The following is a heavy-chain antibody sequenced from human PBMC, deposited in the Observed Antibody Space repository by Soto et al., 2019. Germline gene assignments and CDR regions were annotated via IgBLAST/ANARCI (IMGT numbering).Heavy chain of an antibody. CDR3: ARAPRPVPAATDYYYYGMDV. J-gene: IGHJ6*02. D-gene: IGHD2-2*01. CDR2: IIPIFGTA. CDR1: GGTFSSYA. Sequence: SVKVSCKASGGTFSSYAISWVRQAPGQGLEWMGGIIPIFGTANYAQKFQGRVTITADESTSTAYMELSSLRSEDTAVYYCARAPRPVPAATDYYYYGMDVWGQGTTVTVSS. V-gene: IGHV1-69*13.